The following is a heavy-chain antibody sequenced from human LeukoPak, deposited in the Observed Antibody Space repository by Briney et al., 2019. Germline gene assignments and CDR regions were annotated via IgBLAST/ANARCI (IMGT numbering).Heavy chain of an antibody. CDR1: GGSISSGGYY. V-gene: IGHV4-61*08. Sequence: PSETLSLTCTVSGGSISSGGYYWSWIRQPPGKGLEWIGYIYYSGTINYNPSLKSRVTISVDTSKNQFSLGLSSVTAADTAVYYCARTLSSSWSVYYYGMDVWGQGTTVTVSS. D-gene: IGHD6-13*01. CDR3: ARTLSSSWSVYYYGMDV. CDR2: IYYSGTI. J-gene: IGHJ6*02.